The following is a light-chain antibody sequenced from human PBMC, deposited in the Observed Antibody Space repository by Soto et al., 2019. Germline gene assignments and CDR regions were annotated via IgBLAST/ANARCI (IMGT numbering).Light chain of an antibody. V-gene: IGKV3-15*01. CDR3: QQYNNWPIT. Sequence: EIVMTQSPATLSVSPGERATLSCRASQSVSNNLAWYQQKPGQAPRLLIYYSSTRATGIPARFSGSGSGTEFTLTNSSLQSEDFAVYYCQQYNNWPITFGQGTRLEIK. CDR1: QSVSNN. CDR2: YSS. J-gene: IGKJ5*01.